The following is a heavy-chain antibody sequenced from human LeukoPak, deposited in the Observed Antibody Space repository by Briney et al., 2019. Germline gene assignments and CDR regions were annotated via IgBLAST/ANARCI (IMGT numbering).Heavy chain of an antibody. CDR3: AMETRQNAFDI. CDR2: IYSGGST. D-gene: IGHD2-2*01. V-gene: IGHV3-53*05. J-gene: IGHJ3*02. CDR1: GLTVSSNY. Sequence: GGSLRLSCAASGLTVSSNYMSWVRQAPGKGLEWVSVIYSGGSTYYTDSVKGRFTISRDNSQNTLYLQMNSLRAEDTAVYYCAMETRQNAFDIWGQGTMVSVSS.